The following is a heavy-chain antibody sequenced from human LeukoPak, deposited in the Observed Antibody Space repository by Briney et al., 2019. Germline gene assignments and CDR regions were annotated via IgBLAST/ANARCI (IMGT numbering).Heavy chain of an antibody. CDR3: AKMRGQYYHSYYMDA. J-gene: IGHJ6*03. CDR1: GFIFSSYA. CDR2: GGSGGST. V-gene: IGHV3-23*01. Sequence: GGSLRLSCAASGFIFSSYAMSWVRQAPGKGLEWVSYGGSGGSTYYADSVKGRFTVSRDNSKSTLYLQMNSLTAENTAVYYCAKMRGQYYHSYYMDAWGKGTTVTVSS.